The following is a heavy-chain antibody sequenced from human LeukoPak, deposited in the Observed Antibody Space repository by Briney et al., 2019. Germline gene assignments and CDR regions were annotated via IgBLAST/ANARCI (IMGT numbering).Heavy chain of an antibody. CDR2: ISDSSTYI. CDR1: GFTFSSYA. V-gene: IGHV3-21*01. CDR3: ARTSEYHFDY. D-gene: IGHD2-2*01. Sequence: GESLRLSCAASGFTFSSYAMNWVRQAPGKGLEWVSSISDSSTYIYYADSLQGRFIISRDNAKKSLYLQMNSLRAEDTAVYYCARTSEYHFDYWGQGTLVTVSS. J-gene: IGHJ4*02.